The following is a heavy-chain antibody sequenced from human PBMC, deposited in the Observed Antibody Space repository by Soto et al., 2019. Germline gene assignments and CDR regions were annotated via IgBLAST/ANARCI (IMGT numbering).Heavy chain of an antibody. V-gene: IGHV3-23*01. CDR3: AKERDIINIVVVVAATPTDY. D-gene: IGHD2-15*01. CDR1: GFTFSSYA. Sequence: GGSLRLSCAASGFTFSSYAMSWVRQAPGKGLEWVSAISGSGGSTYYADSVKGRFTISRDNSKNTLYLQMNSLRAEDTAVYYCAKERDIINIVVVVAATPTDYWGQGTLVTVSS. J-gene: IGHJ4*02. CDR2: ISGSGGST.